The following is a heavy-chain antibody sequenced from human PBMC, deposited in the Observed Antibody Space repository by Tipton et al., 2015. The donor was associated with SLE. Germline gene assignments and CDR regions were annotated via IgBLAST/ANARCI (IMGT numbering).Heavy chain of an antibody. CDR3: ARHDTNYGRNWFDP. D-gene: IGHD2-8*01. Sequence: LRLSCTVSGGSISSGSYYWSWIRQPAGKGLEWIGHIYTSGSTNYNPSLKSRVTISVDTSKNPFSLKLSSVTAADTAVYYCARHDTNYGRNWFDPWGQGTLVTVSS. CDR2: IYTSGST. CDR1: GGSISSGSYY. V-gene: IGHV4-61*09. J-gene: IGHJ5*02.